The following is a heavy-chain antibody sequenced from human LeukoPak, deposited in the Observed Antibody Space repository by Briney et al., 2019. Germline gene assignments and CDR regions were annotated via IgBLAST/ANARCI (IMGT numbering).Heavy chain of an antibody. V-gene: IGHV3-23*01. J-gene: IGHJ6*03. CDR1: GFTFSSYA. D-gene: IGHD3-3*01. CDR3: AKDLHKTASFGVVITRIYYYYMDV. Sequence: GGSLGLSCAASGFTFSSYAMTWVRQAPGKGLAWVSSISDSGGRSYYADSVKGRCTISRDNSKNTLYLQMNSLRAEDTAVYYCAKDLHKTASFGVVITRIYYYYMDVWGKGTTVTISS. CDR2: ISDSGGRS.